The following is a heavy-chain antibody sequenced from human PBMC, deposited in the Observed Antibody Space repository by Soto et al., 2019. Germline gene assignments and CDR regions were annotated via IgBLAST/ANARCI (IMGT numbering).Heavy chain of an antibody. V-gene: IGHV5-10-1*01. CDR3: ARPVGVVAASSTRPYYGMDV. Sequence: PGESLKISCKGSGYSFTSYWISWVRQIPGKGLEWMGRIDPSDSYTNYSPSFQGHATISADKSISTAYLQWSSLKASDTAMYYCARPVGVVAASSTRPYYGMDVWGQGTTVTVSS. CDR2: IDPSDSYT. CDR1: GYSFTSYW. D-gene: IGHD2-15*01. J-gene: IGHJ6*02.